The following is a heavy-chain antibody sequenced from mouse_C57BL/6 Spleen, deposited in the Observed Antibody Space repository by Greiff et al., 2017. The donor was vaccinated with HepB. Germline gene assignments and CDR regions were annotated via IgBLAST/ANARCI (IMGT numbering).Heavy chain of an antibody. CDR1: GFNIKDDY. V-gene: IGHV14-4*01. CDR3: TIITTVYYYAMDY. CDR2: IDPENGDT. Sequence: EVKLMESGAELVRPGASVKLSCTASGFNIKDDYMHWVKQRPEQGLEWIGWIDPENGDTEYASKFQGKATITADTSSNTAYLQLSSLTSEDTAVYYCTIITTVYYYAMDYWGQGTSVTVSS. D-gene: IGHD1-1*01. J-gene: IGHJ4*01.